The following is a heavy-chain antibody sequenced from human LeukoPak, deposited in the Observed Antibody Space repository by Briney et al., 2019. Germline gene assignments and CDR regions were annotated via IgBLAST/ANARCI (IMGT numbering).Heavy chain of an antibody. CDR2: IYTSGST. Sequence: SETLSLTCTVSGGSISSYYWSWIRQPAGKGLEWIGRIYTSGSTNYNPSLKSRVTMSVDTSKNQFSLKLSSVTAADTAVYYCARERWLQLREGFEDYWGQGTLVTVSS. CDR1: GGSISSYY. J-gene: IGHJ4*02. CDR3: ARERWLQLREGFEDY. V-gene: IGHV4-4*07. D-gene: IGHD5-24*01.